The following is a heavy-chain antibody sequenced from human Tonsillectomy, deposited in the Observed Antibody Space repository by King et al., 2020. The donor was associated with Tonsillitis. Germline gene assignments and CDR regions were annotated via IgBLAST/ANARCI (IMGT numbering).Heavy chain of an antibody. V-gene: IGHV3-74*01. D-gene: IGHD6-13*01. Sequence: VQLVESGGGLVQPGGSLRLSCAASGFTFSSYWMHWVRQAPGKGLVWVSRINSDGSSTSNADSVKGGFTISRDNAKNTLYLQMNSLRAEDTAVYYCARDRSSWYYAFDIWGQGTMVTVSS. CDR2: INSDGSST. J-gene: IGHJ3*02. CDR1: GFTFSSYW. CDR3: ARDRSSWYYAFDI.